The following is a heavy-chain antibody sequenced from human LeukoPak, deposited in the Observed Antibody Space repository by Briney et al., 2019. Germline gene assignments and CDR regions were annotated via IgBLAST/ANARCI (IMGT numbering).Heavy chain of an antibody. CDR2: MNPNSGNT. D-gene: IGHD6-19*01. Sequence: ASVKVSCKASGYIFTGYYMHWVRQAPGQGLEWMGWMNPNSGNTGYAQKFQGRVTMTRNTSISTAYMELSSLRSEDTAVYYCARVDSSGWYESAFDIWGQGTMVTVSS. V-gene: IGHV1-8*01. CDR3: ARVDSSGWYESAFDI. CDR1: GYIFTGYY. J-gene: IGHJ3*02.